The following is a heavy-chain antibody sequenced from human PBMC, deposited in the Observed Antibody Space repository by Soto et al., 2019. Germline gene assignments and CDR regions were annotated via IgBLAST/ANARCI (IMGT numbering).Heavy chain of an antibody. J-gene: IGHJ4*02. CDR1: GFTFSSYA. V-gene: IGHV3-30-3*01. CDR3: ARDPSSGSYGGDY. D-gene: IGHD1-26*01. Sequence: QVQLVESGGGVVQPGRSLRLSCAASGFTFSSYAMHWVRQAPGKGLEWVAVISYDGSNKYYADSVKGRFTISRDNSKNTLYLQMNGLRAEDTAVYYCARDPSSGSYGGDYWGQGTLVTVSS. CDR2: ISYDGSNK.